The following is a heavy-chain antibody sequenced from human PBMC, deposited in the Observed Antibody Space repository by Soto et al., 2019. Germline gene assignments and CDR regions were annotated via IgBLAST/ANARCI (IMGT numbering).Heavy chain of an antibody. D-gene: IGHD1-26*01. CDR1: GGSISSSSYY. CDR3: ARHSGSSGYYGMDV. Sequence: SETLSLTCTVSGGSISSSSYYWGWIRQHPGKGLEWIGSIYYSGSTYYNPSLKSRVTISVDTSKNQFSLKLSSVTAADTAVYYCARHSGSSGYYGMDVWGQGTTVTVSS. V-gene: IGHV4-39*01. J-gene: IGHJ6*02. CDR2: IYYSGST.